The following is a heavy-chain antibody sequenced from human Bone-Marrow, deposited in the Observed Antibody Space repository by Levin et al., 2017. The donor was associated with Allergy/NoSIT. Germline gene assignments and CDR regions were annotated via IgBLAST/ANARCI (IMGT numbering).Heavy chain of an antibody. D-gene: IGHD6-25*01. CDR3: AAAPKGWFDP. CDR1: GDSISSSY. CDR2: VYYTGAT. Sequence: ESLKISCLVSGDSISSSYWTWIRQSPGKGLEWIGYVYYTGATKYNPSLKSRVTMSIDTAKKEFSLNLTSVTAADTAVYFCAAAPKGWFDPWGQGTLVTVSS. J-gene: IGHJ5*02. V-gene: IGHV4-59*01.